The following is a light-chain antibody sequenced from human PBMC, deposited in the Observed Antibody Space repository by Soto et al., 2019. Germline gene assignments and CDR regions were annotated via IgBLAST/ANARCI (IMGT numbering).Light chain of an antibody. J-gene: IGKJ5*01. CDR1: QSIRNW. Sequence: IPMTQSPATLSASVGDRVTITCRASQSIRNWLAWYQQKPGKAPNPLIYDASRLKSGVPARFSGSGSGTEFTLTISSLQPDDFATYYCQQYNTYSTFGQGTRLEI. CDR3: QQYNTYST. V-gene: IGKV1-5*01. CDR2: DAS.